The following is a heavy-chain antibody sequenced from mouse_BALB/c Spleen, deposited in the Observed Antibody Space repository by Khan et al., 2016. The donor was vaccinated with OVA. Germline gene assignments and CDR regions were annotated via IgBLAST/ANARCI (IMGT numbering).Heavy chain of an antibody. J-gene: IGHJ3*01. CDR3: ARGYYGDPFAY. D-gene: IGHD2-13*01. CDR1: GFTFSDYY. V-gene: IGHV5-4*02. Sequence: EVELVESGGGLVKPGGSLKLSCAASGFTFSDYYMYWVRQTPEKRLEWVATISDGGSYNYYPDSVKGRFTISRDDAKNNLYLQMNRLKSEDTAMYNCARGYYGDPFAYWGQGTLVTVSA. CDR2: ISDGGSYN.